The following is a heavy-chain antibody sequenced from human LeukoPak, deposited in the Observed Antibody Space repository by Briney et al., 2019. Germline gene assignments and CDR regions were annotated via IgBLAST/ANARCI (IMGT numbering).Heavy chain of an antibody. CDR2: ISGSGGST. V-gene: IGHV3-23*01. CDR3: AKVVLRYFDWQGAFDY. CDR1: GFTFSSYG. Sequence: GGSLRLSCAASGFTFSSYGMSWVRQAPGKGLEWVSAISGSGGSTYYADSVKGRFTISRDNSKNTLYLQMNSLRAEDTAVYYCAKVVLRYFDWQGAFDYWGQGTLVTVSS. D-gene: IGHD3-9*01. J-gene: IGHJ4*02.